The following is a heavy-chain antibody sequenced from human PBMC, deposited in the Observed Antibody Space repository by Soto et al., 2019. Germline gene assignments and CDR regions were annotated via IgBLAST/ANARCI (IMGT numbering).Heavy chain of an antibody. CDR3: ARAPYYDSLTSNPIRGGRYFDA. V-gene: IGHV4-31*03. CDR1: GASIGNSGYY. D-gene: IGHD3-9*01. Sequence: SETLSLTCSVSGASIGNSGYYWTWIRLHQERGLEWIGYIYDTGSTYYNPSLKSRLTISLESSKRRFFLNLTSVTAADTAVYFCARAPYYDSLTSNPIRGGRYFDAWGQGTRVTSPQ. CDR2: IYDTGST. J-gene: IGHJ4*02.